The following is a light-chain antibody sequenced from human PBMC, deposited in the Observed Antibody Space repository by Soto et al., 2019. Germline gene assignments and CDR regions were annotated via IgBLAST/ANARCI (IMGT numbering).Light chain of an antibody. CDR2: EVS. Sequence: QSALTQPPSASGSPGQSVTISCTGTSSDVGGYIYVSLYQQHPGKAPKLMIYEVSRRPSGVPERFSGSKSGNTASLTVSGLQAEDEAHYYCSSYAGSNNFVFGTGTKLTVL. V-gene: IGLV2-8*01. CDR3: SSYAGSNNFV. CDR1: SSDVGGYIY. J-gene: IGLJ1*01.